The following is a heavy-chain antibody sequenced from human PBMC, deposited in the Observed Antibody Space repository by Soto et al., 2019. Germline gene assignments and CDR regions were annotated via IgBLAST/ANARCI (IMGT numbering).Heavy chain of an antibody. V-gene: IGHV4-34*01. Sequence: SETLSITCAVYGGSFSGYYWSWIRQPPGKGLEWIGEINHSGSTNYNPSLKSRVTISVDTSKNQFSLKLSSVTAADTAVYYCARGRVFWSGYYKVKNWFDPWGQGTLVTVSS. CDR2: INHSGST. CDR3: ARGRVFWSGYYKVKNWFDP. CDR1: GGSFSGYY. D-gene: IGHD3-3*01. J-gene: IGHJ5*02.